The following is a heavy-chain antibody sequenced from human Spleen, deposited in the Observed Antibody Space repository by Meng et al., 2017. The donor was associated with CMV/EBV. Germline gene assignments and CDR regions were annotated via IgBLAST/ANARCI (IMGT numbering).Heavy chain of an antibody. D-gene: IGHD5-12*01. V-gene: IGHV3-21*04. J-gene: IGHJ4*02. CDR1: GFSFSSYG. CDR2: ISSRSSYI. CDR3: ARGYNGCRH. Sequence: GESLKISCAASGFSFSSYGVNWVRQAPGKGLEWVSSISSRSSYIYYADSVKGRFTISRDDAKKSLYLQMNSLRAEDTAVYYCARGYNGCRHWGQGTLVTVSS.